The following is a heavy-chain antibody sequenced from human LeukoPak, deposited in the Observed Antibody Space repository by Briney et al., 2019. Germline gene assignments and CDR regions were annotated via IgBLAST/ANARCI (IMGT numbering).Heavy chain of an antibody. V-gene: IGHV3-48*01. CDR1: GFTFNAFG. CDR2: VGTTSGAI. J-gene: IGHJ5*02. Sequence: PGGSLRLSCAASGFTFNAFGMNWVRQAPGKGLEWVSYVGTTSGAIYYADSVKGRFTISRDNSKNTLYLQMNSLRAEDTAMYYCVRGSPLGATTNWLDPWGQGTLVTVSS. D-gene: IGHD1-26*01. CDR3: VRGSPLGATTNWLDP.